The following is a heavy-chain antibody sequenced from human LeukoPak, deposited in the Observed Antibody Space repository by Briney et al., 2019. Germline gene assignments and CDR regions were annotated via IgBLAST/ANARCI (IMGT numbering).Heavy chain of an antibody. D-gene: IGHD2-2*01. CDR2: ISAYNGNT. CDR1: GYTFTSYG. Sequence: ASVKVSCKASGYTFTSYGISWVRQAPGQGLEWMGWISAYNGNTNYAQKLQGRVTMTTDTSTSTAYMELRSLRSEDTAVYYCARSASDWNWFDPWGQGTLVTVSS. CDR3: ARSASDWNWFDP. V-gene: IGHV1-18*01. J-gene: IGHJ5*02.